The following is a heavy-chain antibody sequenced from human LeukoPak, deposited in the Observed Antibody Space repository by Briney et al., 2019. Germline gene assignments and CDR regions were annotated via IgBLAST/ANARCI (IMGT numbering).Heavy chain of an antibody. V-gene: IGHV1-2*02. J-gene: IGHJ4*02. D-gene: IGHD1-26*01. CDR3: ATMGATNFDH. Sequence: ASVKVSFKASGYTFTDYYMHWVRQAPGQGLEWLGWINPNSGGTSYAQKFQGRVTVTRDTSISTAYMEVSRLRSDDTAVYYCATMGATNFDHWGQGTLVTVSS. CDR1: GYTFTDYY. CDR2: INPNSGGT.